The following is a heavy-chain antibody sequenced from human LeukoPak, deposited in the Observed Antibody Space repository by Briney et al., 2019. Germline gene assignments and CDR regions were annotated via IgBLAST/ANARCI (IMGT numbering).Heavy chain of an antibody. CDR2: IYYSGST. CDR3: ARVVKKLRYFDWLSYYFDY. J-gene: IGHJ4*02. D-gene: IGHD3-9*01. V-gene: IGHV4-61*01. CDR1: GGSVSSGSYY. Sequence: SETLSLTCTVSGGSVSSGSYYWSWIRQPPGKGLEWIGYIYYSGSTNYNPSLKSRVTISVDTSENQFSLKLSSVTAADTAVYYCARVVKKLRYFDWLSYYFDYWGQGTLVTVSS.